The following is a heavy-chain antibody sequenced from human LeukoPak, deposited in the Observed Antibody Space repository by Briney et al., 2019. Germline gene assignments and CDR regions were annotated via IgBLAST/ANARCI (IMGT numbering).Heavy chain of an antibody. CDR3: ARVLRLGELSYAFDI. D-gene: IGHD3-16*02. CDR1: GGSFSGYY. Sequence: SETLSLTCAVYGGSFSGYYWSWIRQPPGKGLEWIGEINHSGSTNYNPSLKSRVTISVDTSKNQFSLKLSSVTAADTALYYCARVLRLGELSYAFDIWGQGTMVTVSS. CDR2: INHSGST. J-gene: IGHJ3*02. V-gene: IGHV4-34*01.